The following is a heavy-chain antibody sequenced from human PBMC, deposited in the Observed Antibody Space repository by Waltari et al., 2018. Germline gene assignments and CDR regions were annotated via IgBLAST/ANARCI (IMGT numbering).Heavy chain of an antibody. D-gene: IGHD3-16*01. CDR3: ARELGLFVDP. J-gene: IGHJ5*02. CDR1: VFSVTAHY. CDR2: INPDGST. Sequence: EMQLVQSGGGLVQPGGSLRLSCKVLVFSVTAHYLTGVRQAPGKGLEWVSVINPDGSTDYADSVKGRFSISRHQSENTVYLEMNSVRPEDTGVYFCARELGLFVDPWGQGSQVIVSS. V-gene: IGHV3-53*04.